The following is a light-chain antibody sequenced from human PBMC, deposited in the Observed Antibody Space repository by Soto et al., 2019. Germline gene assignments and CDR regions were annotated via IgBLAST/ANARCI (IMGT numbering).Light chain of an antibody. J-gene: IGKJ1*01. Sequence: EIVLTQSPGTLSLSPGERATLSCRASRTVDGNYLAWYHQKPGQAPRLLIYGASSRATGIPDRFSGSGSGTDFTLTISRLEPEDFAVYYCQQYGSSPRTFGQGTKVDI. CDR2: GAS. V-gene: IGKV3-20*01. CDR3: QQYGSSPRT. CDR1: RTVDGNY.